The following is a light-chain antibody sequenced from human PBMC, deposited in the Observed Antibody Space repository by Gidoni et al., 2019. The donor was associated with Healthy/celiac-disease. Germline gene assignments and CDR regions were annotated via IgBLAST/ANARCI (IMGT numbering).Light chain of an antibody. CDR2: GAS. CDR1: QSVSSSY. V-gene: IGKV3-20*01. CDR3: QQYGSSPFT. Sequence: SPGERATLSCRASQSVSSSYLAWYQQKPGQAPRLLSYGASSRATGIPDFTLTISRLEPEDFAVYYCQQYGSSPFTFGPGTKVDIK. J-gene: IGKJ3*01.